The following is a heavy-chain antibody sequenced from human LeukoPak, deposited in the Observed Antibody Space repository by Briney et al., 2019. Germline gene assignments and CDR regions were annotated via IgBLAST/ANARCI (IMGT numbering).Heavy chain of an antibody. Sequence: GQGLDWMAWIDPKNGNRGYAQNFQGRVTITADESTSTAYMELSSLRSEDTAVYYCARDREHWGQGTLVTVSS. V-gene: IGHV1-8*03. J-gene: IGHJ1*01. CDR3: ARDREH. CDR2: IDPKNGNR.